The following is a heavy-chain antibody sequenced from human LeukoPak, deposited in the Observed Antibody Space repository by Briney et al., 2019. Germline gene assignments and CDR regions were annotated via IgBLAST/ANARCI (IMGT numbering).Heavy chain of an antibody. CDR2: ITGGGGST. J-gene: IGHJ4*02. CDR1: GFTFSSYA. V-gene: IGHV3-23*01. D-gene: IGHD3-9*01. CDR3: AKAKYFDWLNAFDY. Sequence: RGSLRLSCAASGFTFSSYAMSWVRQAPGKSLEWVSAITGGGGSTYYADSVKGRFTISRDNSKNTLYLQMNSLRAEDTAVYYCAKAKYFDWLNAFDYWGQGTLVTVSS.